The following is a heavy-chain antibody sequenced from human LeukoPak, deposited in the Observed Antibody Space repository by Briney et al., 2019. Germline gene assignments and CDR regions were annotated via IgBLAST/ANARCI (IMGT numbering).Heavy chain of an antibody. J-gene: IGHJ4*02. V-gene: IGHV3-23*01. Sequence: GGSLRLSCAASGFTFSSYAMSWVRQAPGKGLEWVSAISGSGGSTYYADSVKGRFTIPRDNSKNTLYLQMNSLRAEDTAVYYCAKGVGYSYGFDYWGQGTLVTVSS. CDR2: ISGSGGST. CDR1: GFTFSSYA. D-gene: IGHD5-18*01. CDR3: AKGVGYSYGFDY.